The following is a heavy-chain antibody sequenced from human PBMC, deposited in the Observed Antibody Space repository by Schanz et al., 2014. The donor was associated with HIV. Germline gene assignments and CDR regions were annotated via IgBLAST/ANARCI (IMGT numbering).Heavy chain of an antibody. V-gene: IGHV3-33*08. Sequence: QVQLVESGGGVVQPGRSLRLSCAASGFTFSSYAMHWVRQAPGKGLEWVALIWYDGSNKYYADSVKGRFTISRDYAQSSLHLEMTSLRDDDTAIYYCARGWRENSFDYWGQGTLVTVSS. CDR3: ARGWRENSFDY. CDR1: GFTFSSYA. J-gene: IGHJ4*02. CDR2: IWYDGSNK. D-gene: IGHD4-4*01.